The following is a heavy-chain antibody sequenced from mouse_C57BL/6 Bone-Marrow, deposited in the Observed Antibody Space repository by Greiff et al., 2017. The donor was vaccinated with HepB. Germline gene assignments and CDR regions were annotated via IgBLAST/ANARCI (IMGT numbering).Heavy chain of an antibody. CDR2: IWSGGST. CDR1: GFSLTSYG. Sequence: QVQLKQSGPGLVQPSQSLSITCTVSGFSLTSYGVHWVRQSPGKGLEWLGVIWSGGSTDYNAAFISRLSISKDNSKSQVFFKMNSLQADDTAIYYCAAAYYRGYYAVDYWGQGTSVTVSS. CDR3: AAAYYRGYYAVDY. D-gene: IGHD2-12*01. V-gene: IGHV2-2*01. J-gene: IGHJ4*01.